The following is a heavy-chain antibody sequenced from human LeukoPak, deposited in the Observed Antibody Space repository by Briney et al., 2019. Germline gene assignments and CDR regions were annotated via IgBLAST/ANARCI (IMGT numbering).Heavy chain of an antibody. J-gene: IGHJ4*02. V-gene: IGHV3-64D*06. D-gene: IGHD3-10*01. CDR1: EFTFSRYA. CDR3: VKDGSGSYYTYYFDY. CDR2: ISSNGGST. Sequence: PGGSLRLSCAASEFTFSRYAMHWVRQAPGKGLEYVSAISSNGGSTYYADSVKGRFTISRDNSKNTLYLQMSSLRTEDTAVYYCVKDGSGSYYTYYFDYWGQGTLVTVSS.